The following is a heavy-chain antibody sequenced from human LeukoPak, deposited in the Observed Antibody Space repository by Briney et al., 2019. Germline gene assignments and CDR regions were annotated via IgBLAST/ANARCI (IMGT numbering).Heavy chain of an antibody. CDR1: DFTFSDYG. CDR2: IRFDGGNE. V-gene: IGHV3-30*02. J-gene: IGHJ4*02. D-gene: IGHD6-13*01. Sequence: GGSLRLSCAASDFTFSDYGMHWVRQAPGKGLEWVAFIRFDGGNEIYGDSVKGRFTISRDDSKDTLYLQMNSLSAEDTAVYFCAKAGYSTRWYYLDFWGQGTLVTVSS. CDR3: AKAGYSTRWYYLDF.